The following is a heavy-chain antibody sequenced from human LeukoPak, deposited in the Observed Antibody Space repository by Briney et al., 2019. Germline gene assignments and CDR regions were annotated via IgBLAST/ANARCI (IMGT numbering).Heavy chain of an antibody. CDR2: ISAYNGNT. CDR1: GYTFTSYG. V-gene: IGHV1-18*01. D-gene: IGHD6-19*01. Sequence: ASVKVSCRASGYTFTSYGISWVRQAPGQGLEWMGWISAYNGNTNYAQKLQGRVTMTTDTSTSTAYMELRSLRSDDTAVYYCAREIGVGQWLAIDYWGQGTLVTVSS. CDR3: AREIGVGQWLAIDY. J-gene: IGHJ4*02.